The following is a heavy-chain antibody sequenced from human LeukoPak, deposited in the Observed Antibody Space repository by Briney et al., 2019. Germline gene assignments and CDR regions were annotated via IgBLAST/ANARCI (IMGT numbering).Heavy chain of an antibody. CDR2: INRSGDST. CDR3: AKGRTTVTTAWGY. V-gene: IGHV3-23*01. D-gene: IGHD4-17*01. Sequence: GGSLRLSCAASGFTFSSYSMNWVRQAPGKGLEWVSTINRSGDSTYYADSVKGRFTISRDNSKNTLYLQMNSLRADDTALYYCAKGRTTVTTAWGYWGQGTLVTVSS. J-gene: IGHJ4*02. CDR1: GFTFSSYS.